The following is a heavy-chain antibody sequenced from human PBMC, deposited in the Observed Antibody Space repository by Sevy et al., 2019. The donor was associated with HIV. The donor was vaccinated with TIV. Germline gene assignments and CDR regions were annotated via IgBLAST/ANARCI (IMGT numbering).Heavy chain of an antibody. V-gene: IGHV3-73*01. J-gene: IGHJ4*02. CDR3: TTAYSDWSLYDH. D-gene: IGHD3-9*01. Sequence: GGSLRLSCAASGFTFSVSAMHWVRQASGKRLEWVGRIRSKTNTYATEYGASMKGRFTISRDDSNSTAYLQMNSLKTEDTAVYYCTTAYSDWSLYDHWGQGTLVTVSS. CDR2: IRSKTNTYAT. CDR1: GFTFSVSA.